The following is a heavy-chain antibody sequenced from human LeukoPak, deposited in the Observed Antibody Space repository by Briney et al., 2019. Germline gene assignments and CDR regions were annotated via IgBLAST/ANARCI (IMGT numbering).Heavy chain of an antibody. V-gene: IGHV3-53*01. J-gene: IGHJ3*02. CDR1: GFTVSSNY. Sequence: AGGSLRLPCAASGFTVSSNYMSWVRQAPGKGLEWVSVIYSGGSTYYADSVKGRFTISRDNSKNTLYLQMNSLRAEDTAVYYCASSENDAFDIWGQGTMVTVSS. CDR2: IYSGGST. CDR3: ASSENDAFDI. D-gene: IGHD1-26*01.